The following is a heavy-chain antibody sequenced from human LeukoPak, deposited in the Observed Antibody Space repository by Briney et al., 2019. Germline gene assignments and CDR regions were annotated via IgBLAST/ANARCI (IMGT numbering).Heavy chain of an antibody. Sequence: SVKVTCKASGGTFSSYAISWVRLAPGQGLEWMGRIIPILGIANYAQKFQGRVTITADKSTSTAYMELSSLRSEDTAVYYCARGYCSGGSCYHDYWGQGTLVTVSS. V-gene: IGHV1-69*04. CDR3: ARGYCSGGSCYHDY. CDR2: IIPILGIA. D-gene: IGHD2-15*01. J-gene: IGHJ4*02. CDR1: GGTFSSYA.